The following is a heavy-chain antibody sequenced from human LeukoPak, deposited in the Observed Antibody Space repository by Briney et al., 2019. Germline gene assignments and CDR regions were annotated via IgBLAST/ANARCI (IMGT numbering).Heavy chain of an antibody. J-gene: IGHJ4*02. Sequence: SSETLSPTCTVSGGSISSYYWSWIRQPPGKGLEWIGYIYYSGSTNYNPSLKSRVTISVDTSKNQFSLKLSSVTAADTAVYYCARALDRGRNFDYWGQGTLVTVSS. D-gene: IGHD1-1*01. V-gene: IGHV4-59*01. CDR1: GGSISSYY. CDR2: IYYSGST. CDR3: ARALDRGRNFDY.